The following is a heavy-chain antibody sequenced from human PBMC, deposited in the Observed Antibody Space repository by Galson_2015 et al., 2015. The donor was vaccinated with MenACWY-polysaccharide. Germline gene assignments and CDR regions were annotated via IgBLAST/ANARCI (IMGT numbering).Heavy chain of an antibody. CDR2: MSYSGSA. J-gene: IGHJ5*02. Sequence: WIRQSPGKGLEWIGNMSYSGSANHNPSLKSRVTISIDTSKNQFSLRLTSVTAADTAMYYCAREPTYSGSFGWFDPWGQGTLVTVSS. V-gene: IGHV4-59*01. D-gene: IGHD1-26*01. CDR3: AREPTYSGSFGWFDP.